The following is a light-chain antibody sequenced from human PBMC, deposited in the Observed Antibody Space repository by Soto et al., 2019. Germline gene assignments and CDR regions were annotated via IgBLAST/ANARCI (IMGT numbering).Light chain of an antibody. Sequence: DVQMTQSPSSLSASVGDRVTITCRASQSVSSYLNWYQQKPGKAPKLLIYAASSLQSGVPSRFSGSGSGTDFPLTISSEPDEDVANYYWQQSYSTPRTFGQGTRVEIK. CDR3: QQSYSTPRT. J-gene: IGKJ1*01. CDR2: AAS. CDR1: QSVSSY. V-gene: IGKV1-39*01.